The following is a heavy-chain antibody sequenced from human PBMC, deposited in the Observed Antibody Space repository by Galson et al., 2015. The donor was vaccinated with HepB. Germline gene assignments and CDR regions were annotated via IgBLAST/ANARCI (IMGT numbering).Heavy chain of an antibody. Sequence: SLRLSCAASGFTFSSYAMHWVRQAPGKGLEWVAVISYDGSNKYYADSVKGRFTISRDNSKNTLYLQMNSLRAEDTSVYYCARDPRLRSGQGIWGQGTMVTVSS. V-gene: IGHV3-30*04. J-gene: IGHJ3*02. CDR1: GFTFSSYA. CDR3: ARDPRLRSGQGI. CDR2: ISYDGSNK. D-gene: IGHD4-17*01.